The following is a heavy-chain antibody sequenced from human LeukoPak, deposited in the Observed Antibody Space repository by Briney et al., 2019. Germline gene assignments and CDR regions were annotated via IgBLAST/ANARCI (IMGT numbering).Heavy chain of an antibody. J-gene: IGHJ4*02. V-gene: IGHV3-23*01. Sequence: GGSLRLSCAASGLTFFKYSMTWVRQAPGKGLEWVAAITASGASTDYADSVKGRFTISRDNSKNTLFMQMNSLRAGDTAIYYCAKRSAESSGYFDYWGQGTLVTVSS. CDR3: AKRSAESSGYFDY. CDR2: ITASGAST. D-gene: IGHD3-22*01. CDR1: GLTFFKYS.